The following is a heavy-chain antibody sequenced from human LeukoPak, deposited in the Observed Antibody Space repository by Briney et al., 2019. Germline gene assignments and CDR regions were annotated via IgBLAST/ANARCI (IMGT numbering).Heavy chain of an antibody. Sequence: PGGSLRLSCAVSGFTFSSYSMNWVRQAPGKGLEWVSSISSSSSYIYYADSVKGRFTISRDNAKNSLYLQMNSLRAEDTAVYYCAKDTLVLPSSFDYWGQGTLVTVSS. CDR3: AKDTLVLPSSFDY. CDR2: ISSSSSYI. CDR1: GFTFSSYS. D-gene: IGHD6-6*01. V-gene: IGHV3-21*04. J-gene: IGHJ4*02.